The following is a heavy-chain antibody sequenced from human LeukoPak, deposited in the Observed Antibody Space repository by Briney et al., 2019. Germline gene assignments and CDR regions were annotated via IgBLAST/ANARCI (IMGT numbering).Heavy chain of an antibody. CDR2: ISGSGGST. J-gene: IGHJ4*02. D-gene: IGHD2-8*01. CDR1: GFTISSYA. CDR3: ATELRMVYLDY. V-gene: IGHV3-23*01. Sequence: GGSLRLSCAASGFTISSYAMSWVRQAPGKGLEWVLAISGSGGSTYYADSVKGRFTISRDNSKNTLYLQMNSLRAEDTAVYYCATELRMVYLDYWGQGTLVTVSS.